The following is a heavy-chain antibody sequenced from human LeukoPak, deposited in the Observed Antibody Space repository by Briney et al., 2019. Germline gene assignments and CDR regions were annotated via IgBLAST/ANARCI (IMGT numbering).Heavy chain of an antibody. CDR1: GFTFSEYT. D-gene: IGHD3-22*01. CDR2: ISHDGREI. J-gene: IGHJ4*02. V-gene: IGHV3-30*03. CDR3: ARGRSDSGAYCYFGS. Sequence: GRSLRLSCAASGFTFSEYTMHWVRQAPSKGLEWVAVISHDGREIYYADSVKGRFTISRDDSMSTMYLQMNSLRAEDTALYYCARGRSDSGAYCYFGSWGQGTPATVSS.